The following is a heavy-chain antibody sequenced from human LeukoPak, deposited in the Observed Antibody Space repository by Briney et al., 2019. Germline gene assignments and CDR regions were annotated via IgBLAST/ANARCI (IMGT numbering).Heavy chain of an antibody. CDR3: ARVTMVGGFDR. V-gene: IGHV4-38-2*01. CDR2: IHYSGST. Sequence: SETLSPTCVVSGYSISSAYYWGWIRQPPGKGLEWIGTIHYSGSTYYNPSLKSRVTISVDTSKNQFSLKLTSVTAADTAVYYCARVTMVGGFDRWGRGTLVTVSS. J-gene: IGHJ5*02. D-gene: IGHD4/OR15-4a*01. CDR1: GYSISSAYY.